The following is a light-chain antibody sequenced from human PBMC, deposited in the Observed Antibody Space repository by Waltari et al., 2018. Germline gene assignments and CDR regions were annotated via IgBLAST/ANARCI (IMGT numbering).Light chain of an antibody. CDR1: SSAIGGSNY. V-gene: IGLV2-14*03. CDR3: SAYTSSSPNWV. Sequence: QSALTQPASVSGSPGQSITISCTGTSSAIGGSNYVSWYQQHPGKAPKLMIYDVTDRPSGVSHRFSGSKSGNTASLTISGLQAEDEADYYCSAYTSSSPNWVFGGGTKLTVL. J-gene: IGLJ3*02. CDR2: DVT.